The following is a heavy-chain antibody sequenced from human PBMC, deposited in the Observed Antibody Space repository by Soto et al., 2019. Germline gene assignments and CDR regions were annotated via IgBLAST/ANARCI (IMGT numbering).Heavy chain of an antibody. CDR1: GYTFTSYD. J-gene: IGHJ4*02. V-gene: IGHV1-8*01. CDR3: AGGHDILSGWKFTF. D-gene: IGHD3-9*01. Sequence: VKVSCKASGYTFTSYDINWVRQATGQGLEWMGWMNPNSGNTGYAQKFQGRVTMTRNTSISTAYMELSSLRSDDTAVYYCAGGHDILSGWKFTFWGQRTLVTVSS. CDR2: MNPNSGNT.